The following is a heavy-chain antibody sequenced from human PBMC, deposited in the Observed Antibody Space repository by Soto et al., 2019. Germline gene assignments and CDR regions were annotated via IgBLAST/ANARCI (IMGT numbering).Heavy chain of an antibody. CDR3: ARGNALDI. V-gene: IGHV1-69*13. CDR1: GGTFSSFA. J-gene: IGHJ6*02. Sequence: GPQLKVSCKASGGTFSSFAINWVRQAPGQGPEWMGGTIPILGTANYAQKFQGRVTIIADETTNTASLELTSLRSEGTAVYYCARGNALDIWGQGTTVTVSS. CDR2: TIPILGTA.